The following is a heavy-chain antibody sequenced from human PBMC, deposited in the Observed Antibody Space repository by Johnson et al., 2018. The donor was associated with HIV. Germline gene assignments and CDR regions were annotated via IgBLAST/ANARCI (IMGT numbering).Heavy chain of an antibody. J-gene: IGHJ3*02. D-gene: IGHD6-13*01. CDR3: APAGPDAFDI. CDR1: GFTFSNYY. CDR2: ISSSGSTI. Sequence: QMQLVESGGGLIQPGGSLRLSCAASGFTFSNYYMSWIRQAPGKGLEWVSYISSSGSTIYYADSVKGLFTISRDNAKNSLYMQMNSLRAEDTAVYYCAPAGPDAFDIWGQGTMVTVSS. V-gene: IGHV3-11*04.